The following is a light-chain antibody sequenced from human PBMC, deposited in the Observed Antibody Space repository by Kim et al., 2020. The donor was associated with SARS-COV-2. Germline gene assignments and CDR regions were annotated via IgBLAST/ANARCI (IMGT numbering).Light chain of an antibody. Sequence: ASVGDRVTINCRASQSISSYLNWYQQKPGKAPKLLIYAASSLQSGVPSRFSGSGSGTDFTLTISSLQPEDFATYYCQQSYSTPYSFGQGTKLEI. J-gene: IGKJ2*03. V-gene: IGKV1-39*01. CDR3: QQSYSTPYS. CDR1: QSISSY. CDR2: AAS.